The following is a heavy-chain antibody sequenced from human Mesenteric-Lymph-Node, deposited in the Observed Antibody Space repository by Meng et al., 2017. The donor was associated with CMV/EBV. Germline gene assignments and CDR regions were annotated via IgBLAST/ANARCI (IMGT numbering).Heavy chain of an antibody. J-gene: IGHJ4*02. Sequence: LRLSCAVYGESFSGYYWSWIRQPPGKGLEWIGEVNHSGSTNYNPSLKSRLTISLDTSENQFSLKLSSATAADTAVYYCARERGSNYAFDCWGQGTLVTVSS. CDR2: VNHSGST. CDR3: ARERGSNYAFDC. V-gene: IGHV4-34*09. CDR1: GESFSGYY. D-gene: IGHD4-11*01.